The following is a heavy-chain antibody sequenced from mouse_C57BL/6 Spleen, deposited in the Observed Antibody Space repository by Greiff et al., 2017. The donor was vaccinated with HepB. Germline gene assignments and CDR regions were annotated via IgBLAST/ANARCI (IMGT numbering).Heavy chain of an antibody. CDR2: ISYDGSN. V-gene: IGHV3-6*01. D-gene: IGHD2-5*01. CDR1: GYSIASGYY. CDR3: AREKSNYDYAMDY. Sequence: VQLKESGPGLVKPSQSLSLTCSVTGYSIASGYYWNWIRQFPGNKLEWMGYISYDGSNNYNPSLKNRISITRDTSKNQFFLKLNSVTTEDTATYYCAREKSNYDYAMDYWGQGTSVTVSS. J-gene: IGHJ4*01.